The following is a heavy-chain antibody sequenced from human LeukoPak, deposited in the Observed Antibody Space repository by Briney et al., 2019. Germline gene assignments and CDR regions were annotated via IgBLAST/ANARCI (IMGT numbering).Heavy chain of an antibody. CDR1: GGSISSYY. V-gene: IGHV4-59*01. D-gene: IGHD4-17*01. CDR2: IYYSGST. Sequence: SETLSLTCTVSGGSISSYYWSWIRQPPGKGLEWIGYIYYSGSTNYNPSLKSRVTISVDTSKNQFSLKLSSVTAADTAVYYCARAEDYGDYYSDYWGQGTLVTVSS. CDR3: ARAEDYGDYYSDY. J-gene: IGHJ4*02.